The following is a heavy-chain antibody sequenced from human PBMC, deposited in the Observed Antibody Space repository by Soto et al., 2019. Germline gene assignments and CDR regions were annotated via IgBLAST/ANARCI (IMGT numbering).Heavy chain of an antibody. Sequence: SVKVSCKASGGTFSSYAISWVRQAPGQGLEWMGGIIPIFGTANYAQKFQGRVTITADESTSTAYMELSSLRTEDTAVNYCASKLAAATNYYYYGMDVWGQGTTVTVSS. J-gene: IGHJ6*02. CDR2: IIPIFGTA. V-gene: IGHV1-69*13. CDR3: ASKLAAATNYYYYGMDV. CDR1: GGTFSSYA. D-gene: IGHD6-6*01.